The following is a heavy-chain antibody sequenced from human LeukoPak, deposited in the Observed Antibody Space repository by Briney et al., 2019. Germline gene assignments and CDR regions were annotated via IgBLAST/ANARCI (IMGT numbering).Heavy chain of an antibody. J-gene: IGHJ4*02. CDR1: GFTFSSYA. CDR2: ISSNGGST. V-gene: IGHV3-64*01. CDR3: ARDIGSSGSFGYFDY. D-gene: IGHD1-26*01. Sequence: PGGSLRLSCAASGFTFSSYAMHWVRQAPGKGLEYVSAISSNGGSTYYANSVKGRFTISRDNSKNTLYLQMGSLRAEDMAVYYCARDIGSSGSFGYFDYWGQGTLVTVSS.